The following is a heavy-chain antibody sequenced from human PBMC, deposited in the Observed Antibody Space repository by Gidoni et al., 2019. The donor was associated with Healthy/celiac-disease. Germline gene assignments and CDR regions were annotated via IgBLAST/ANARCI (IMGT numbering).Heavy chain of an antibody. CDR3: AKDQDIVVVPAALGALMDV. J-gene: IGHJ6*02. Sequence: SCAASVFTFSSYGMHWVRQAPGKGLEWVAVISYDGSNKYYADSVKGRFTIARDNSKNTLYLQMNSLRAEDTAVYYCAKDQDIVVVPAALGALMDVWGQGTTVTVSS. V-gene: IGHV3-30*18. CDR1: VFTFSSYG. D-gene: IGHD2-2*01. CDR2: ISYDGSNK.